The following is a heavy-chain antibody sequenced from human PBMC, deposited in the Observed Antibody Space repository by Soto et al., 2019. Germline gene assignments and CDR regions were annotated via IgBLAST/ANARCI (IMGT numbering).Heavy chain of an antibody. CDR1: GFTFSSYA. CDR2: ISGSGGST. J-gene: IGHJ5*02. D-gene: IGHD3-3*01. CDR3: AKELDDVGVISVLIWFDP. Sequence: PGGSLRLSCAASGFTFSSYAMSWVRQAPGKGLEWVSAISGSGGSTYYADSVKGRFTISRDNSKNTLYLQMNSLRAEDTAVYYCAKELDDVGVISVLIWFDPWGQGTMVTVSS. V-gene: IGHV3-23*01.